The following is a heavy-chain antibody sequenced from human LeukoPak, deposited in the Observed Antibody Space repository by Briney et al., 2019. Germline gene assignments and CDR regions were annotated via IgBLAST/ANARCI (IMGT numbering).Heavy chain of an antibody. CDR3: ARGTGTMVRGVIRSYYYMDV. CDR1: GGSISSYY. CDR2: INHSGST. J-gene: IGHJ6*03. Sequence: SETLSLTCTVSGGSISSYYWSWIRQPPGKGLEWIGEINHSGSTNYNPSLKSRVTISVDTSKNQFSLKLSSVTAADTAVYYCARGTGTMVRGVIRSYYYMDVWGKGTTVTVSS. V-gene: IGHV4-34*01. D-gene: IGHD3-10*01.